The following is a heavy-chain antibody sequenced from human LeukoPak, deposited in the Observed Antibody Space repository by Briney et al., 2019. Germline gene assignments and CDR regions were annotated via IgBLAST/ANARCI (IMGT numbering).Heavy chain of an antibody. V-gene: IGHV3-23*01. Sequence: PGGSLRLSCAASGFAFSSFAISWVRQAPGRGLEWVSGISSSGHLAFYADSVQGRFSVSRDNSRNTLYLQMDSLRAEDTALYYCAKEVVMTTAPFGYSFDSWGQGTLVPVSS. D-gene: IGHD3-22*01. CDR1: GFAFSSFA. J-gene: IGHJ4*02. CDR3: AKEVVMTTAPFGYSFDS. CDR2: ISSSGHLA.